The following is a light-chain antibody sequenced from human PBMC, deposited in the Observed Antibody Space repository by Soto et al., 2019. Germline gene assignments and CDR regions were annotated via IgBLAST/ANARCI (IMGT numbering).Light chain of an antibody. V-gene: IGKV1-5*03. Sequence: DIRMTQSPSTLSASVGDRVTITCWASQTISRWLAWYQKNNERAPKPPIYKASSLQSGVPSRLRGSGYGTELTITISSMQTDDFATYYCQQYNNYLWTFGHGTKVDI. J-gene: IGKJ1*01. CDR2: KAS. CDR1: QTISRW. CDR3: QQYNNYLWT.